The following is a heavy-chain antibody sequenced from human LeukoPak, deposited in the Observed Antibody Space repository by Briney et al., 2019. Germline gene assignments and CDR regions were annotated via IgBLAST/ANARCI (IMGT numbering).Heavy chain of an antibody. V-gene: IGHV1-2*02. D-gene: IGHD3-9*01. CDR1: GYTFADYY. Sequence: GASVKVSCKASGYTFADYYIHWVRQAPGQGLEWVGWINLNSGDTYYAQNFQDRVTMTGDTSISTAYLELSSLRSDDTAVFYCARSYFEVLTNYYLWLAPWGQGTLVTVSS. J-gene: IGHJ5*02. CDR3: ARSYFEVLTNYYLWLAP. CDR2: INLNSGDT.